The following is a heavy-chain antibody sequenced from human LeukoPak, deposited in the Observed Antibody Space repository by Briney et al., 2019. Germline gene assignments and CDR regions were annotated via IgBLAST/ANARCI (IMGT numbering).Heavy chain of an antibody. Sequence: PGRSLRLSCAASGFTFDDYAMHWVRQAPGKGLEWVSGISWNSGSKGYADSVKGRFTISRDNAKNSLYLQMNSLRAEDTALYYCAKTGVPGPGYYYYYGMDVWGQGTTVTVSS. CDR3: AKTGVPGPGYYYYYGMDV. J-gene: IGHJ6*02. CDR2: ISWNSGSK. V-gene: IGHV3-9*01. CDR1: GFTFDDYA. D-gene: IGHD3-10*01.